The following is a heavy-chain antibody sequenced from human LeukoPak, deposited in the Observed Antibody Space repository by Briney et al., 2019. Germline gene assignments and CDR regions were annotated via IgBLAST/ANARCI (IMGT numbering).Heavy chain of an antibody. V-gene: IGHV3-72*01. CDR1: GFTFSNYA. D-gene: IGHD1-26*01. CDR2: TRNKANSYIT. CDR3: ASIRGTFGY. J-gene: IGHJ4*02. Sequence: GSLRLSCAASGFTFSNYAMSWVRQAPGKGLEWVGRTRNKANSYITEYAASVKGRFTISRDDSKNSLYLQMSSLKTDDTAMYYCASIRGTFGYWGQGTLVTVSS.